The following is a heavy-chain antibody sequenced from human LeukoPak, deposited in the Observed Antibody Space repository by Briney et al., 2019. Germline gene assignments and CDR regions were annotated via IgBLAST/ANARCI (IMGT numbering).Heavy chain of an antibody. Sequence: SETLSLTCTVSGGSVSSGSYCWSWIRQPPGKGLEWIGYIYYSGSTNYNPSLKSRVTISVDTSKNQFSLKLSSVTAADTAVYYCARALRYGSGSYSSWFDPWGQGTLVTVSS. CDR1: GGSVSSGSYC. CDR2: IYYSGST. D-gene: IGHD3-10*01. J-gene: IGHJ5*02. CDR3: ARALRYGSGSYSSWFDP. V-gene: IGHV4-61*01.